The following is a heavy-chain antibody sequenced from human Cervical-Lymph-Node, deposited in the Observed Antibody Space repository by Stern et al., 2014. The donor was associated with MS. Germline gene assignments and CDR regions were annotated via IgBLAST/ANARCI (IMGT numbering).Heavy chain of an antibody. CDR1: GFTFSTYW. V-gene: IGHV3-74*02. CDR2: INSDESST. CDR3: ARGVMVAATYAYDI. D-gene: IGHD2-15*01. Sequence: VQLVESGGGLVQPGGSLGLSCAASGFTFSTYWMHWVRQAPGKGLVWVSRINSDESSTTYADSVKGRFSISRDNDKNTLYLQMNSLRAEDTAVYYCARGVMVAATYAYDIWGQGTMVTISS. J-gene: IGHJ3*02.